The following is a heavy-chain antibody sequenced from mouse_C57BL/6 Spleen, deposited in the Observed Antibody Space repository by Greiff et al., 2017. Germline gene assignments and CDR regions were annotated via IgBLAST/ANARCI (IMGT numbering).Heavy chain of an antibody. V-gene: IGHV1-19*01. CDR1: GYTFTDYY. Sequence: VQLQQSGPVLVKPGASVKMSCKASGYTFTDYYMNWVKQSHGKSLEWIGVINPYNGGTSYNQKFKGKATLTVDKSSSTAYMELNSLTSEDSAVYYCARCSIYDGYSWFAYWGQGTLVTVSA. J-gene: IGHJ3*01. D-gene: IGHD2-3*01. CDR3: ARCSIYDGYSWFAY. CDR2: INPYNGGT.